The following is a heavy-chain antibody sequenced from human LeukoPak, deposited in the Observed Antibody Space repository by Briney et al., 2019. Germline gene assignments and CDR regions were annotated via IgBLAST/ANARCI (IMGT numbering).Heavy chain of an antibody. V-gene: IGHV3-48*02. CDR1: GFTFSSYS. CDR3: AFGGTHLGY. Sequence: GGSLRLSCAASGFTFSSYSMNWVRQAPGKGLEWVSYISTTSSTIYYADSVKGRFTISRDNAKNSLYLQMNNLRDEDTAVYYCAFGGTHLGYWGQGTLVTVSS. J-gene: IGHJ4*02. CDR2: ISTTSSTI. D-gene: IGHD2-15*01.